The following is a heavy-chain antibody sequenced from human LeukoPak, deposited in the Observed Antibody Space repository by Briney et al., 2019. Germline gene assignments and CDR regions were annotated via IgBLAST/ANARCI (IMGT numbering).Heavy chain of an antibody. V-gene: IGHV4-34*01. J-gene: IGHJ4*02. Sequence: SETLSLTCAVYGGSFSGYYWSWIRQPPGKGLDWIGEINHSGSTNYNPSLKSRVTISVDTSKNQFYLKLSSVTAADTAVYYCASPLGRYDFWSGYYYWGQGTLVTVSS. D-gene: IGHD3-3*01. CDR2: INHSGST. CDR3: ASPLGRYDFWSGYYY. CDR1: GGSFSGYY.